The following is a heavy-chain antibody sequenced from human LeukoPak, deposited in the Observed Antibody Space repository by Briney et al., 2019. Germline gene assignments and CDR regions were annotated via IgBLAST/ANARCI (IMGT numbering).Heavy chain of an antibody. J-gene: IGHJ4*02. V-gene: IGHV3-30*18. CDR2: ISYDGSNK. CDR1: GFTFSSYG. Sequence: GGSLRLSCAASGFTFSSYGMHWVRQAPGKGLEWVAVISYDGSNKYYADSVKGRFTISRDNSKNTLYLQMNSLRAEDTAVYYCAKGLSYWGQGTLVTVSS. CDR3: AKGLSY.